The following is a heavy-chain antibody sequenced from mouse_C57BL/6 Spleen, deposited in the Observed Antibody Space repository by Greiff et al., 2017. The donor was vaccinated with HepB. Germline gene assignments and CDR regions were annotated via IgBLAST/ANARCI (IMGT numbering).Heavy chain of an antibody. Sequence: VQLQQSGPGLAKPSQTLSLTCSVTGYSITSDYWNWIRKFPGNKLEYMGYISYSGSTYYNPSLKSRISITRDTSKNQYYLQLNSVTTEDTATYYCARSSAYYYGSPYYFDYWGQGTTLTVSS. J-gene: IGHJ2*01. D-gene: IGHD1-1*01. V-gene: IGHV3-8*01. CDR3: ARSSAYYYGSPYYFDY. CDR2: ISYSGST. CDR1: GYSITSDY.